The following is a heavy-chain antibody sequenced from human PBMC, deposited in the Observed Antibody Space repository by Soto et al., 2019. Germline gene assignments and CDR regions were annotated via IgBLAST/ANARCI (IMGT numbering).Heavy chain of an antibody. Sequence: SETLPLTCTVSGDSINSADYYWSWLRQPPGKGLEWIGYIYYSRSDYYNPSLGRRATITIDTSRNQFSLNLMSVTAADTAVYYCARVVQFYDSSGYSFYYFDYWGQRALVTVAS. CDR3: ARVVQFYDSSGYSFYYFDY. J-gene: IGHJ4*02. CDR2: IYYSRSD. V-gene: IGHV4-30-4*01. CDR1: GDSINSADYY. D-gene: IGHD3-22*01.